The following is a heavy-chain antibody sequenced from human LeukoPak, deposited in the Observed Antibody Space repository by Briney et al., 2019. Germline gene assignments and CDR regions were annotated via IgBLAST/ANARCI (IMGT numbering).Heavy chain of an antibody. V-gene: IGHV3-23*01. Sequence: NPGGSLRLSCAASGFTFSSYAMSWVRQAPGKGLEWVSAISGSGGSTYYADSVKGRFTISRDNSKNTLYLQMNSLRAEDTAVYYCAKGVGYSEFKALDYWGQGTLVTVSS. J-gene: IGHJ4*02. D-gene: IGHD2-15*01. CDR1: GFTFSSYA. CDR2: ISGSGGST. CDR3: AKGVGYSEFKALDY.